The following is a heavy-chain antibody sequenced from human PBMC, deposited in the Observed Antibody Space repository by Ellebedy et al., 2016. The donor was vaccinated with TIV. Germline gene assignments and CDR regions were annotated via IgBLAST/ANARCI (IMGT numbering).Heavy chain of an antibody. V-gene: IGHV6-1*01. Sequence: LRLSCAISGDSVSSNSAAWNWIRQSPSRGLEWLGRTYYRSKWYNDYAVSVKGRITVNPDISKNQFSLQLNSVTPEDTAVYYCARNGALAGDGEVDVWGQGTTVTVSS. D-gene: IGHD3-10*01. CDR1: GDSVSSNSAA. CDR2: TYYRSKWYN. CDR3: ARNGALAGDGEVDV. J-gene: IGHJ6*02.